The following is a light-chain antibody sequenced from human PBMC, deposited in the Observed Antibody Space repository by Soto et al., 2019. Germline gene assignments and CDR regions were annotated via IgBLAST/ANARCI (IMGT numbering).Light chain of an antibody. CDR1: QSVGSN. Sequence: EIVMTQSPATLSVSPGERATLSCRASQSVGSNLAWYQLKPGRAPRLLIYGASTRATGIPARFSGSGSGTDFTLTISSLQSEDFAIYFCQQYNNWPPDRTFGQGTKVEIK. CDR3: QQYNNWPPDRT. J-gene: IGKJ1*01. CDR2: GAS. V-gene: IGKV3-15*01.